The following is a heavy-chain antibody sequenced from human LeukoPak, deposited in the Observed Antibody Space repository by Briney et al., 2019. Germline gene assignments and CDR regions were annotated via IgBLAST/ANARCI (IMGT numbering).Heavy chain of an antibody. V-gene: IGHV3-21*01. CDR3: ASGVVPAATVDY. CDR1: AFTFSSYS. CDR2: ISSSSSYI. D-gene: IGHD2-2*01. Sequence: GGSLRLSCAASAFTFSSYSMNWVRQAPGKGLEWVSSISSSSSYIYYADSVKGRFTISRDNAKNSLYLQMNSLRAEDTAVYYCASGVVPAATVDYWGQGTLVTVSS. J-gene: IGHJ4*02.